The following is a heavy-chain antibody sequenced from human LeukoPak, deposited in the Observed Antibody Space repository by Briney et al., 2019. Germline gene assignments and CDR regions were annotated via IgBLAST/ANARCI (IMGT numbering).Heavy chain of an antibody. CDR2: ISYNGSNK. D-gene: IGHD6-19*01. J-gene: IGHJ1*01. CDR3: AKDSSPEYFQH. CDR1: GFTFSSYG. Sequence: GRSLRLSCAASGFTFSSYGMHWVRQAPGKGLEWVAVISYNGSNKYYADPVKGRFTISRDNSKNTLYLQMNSLRAEDTAVYYCAKDSSPEYFQHWGQGTLVTVSS. V-gene: IGHV3-30*18.